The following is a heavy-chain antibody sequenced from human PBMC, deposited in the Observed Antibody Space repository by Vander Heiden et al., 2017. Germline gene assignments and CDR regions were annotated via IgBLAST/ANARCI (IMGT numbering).Heavy chain of an antibody. CDR2: ISSSSSYI. J-gene: IGHJ4*02. CDR3: ARFILPPTGGNFDY. D-gene: IGHD1-1*01. CDR1: GFTFGSYS. V-gene: IGHV3-21*01. Sequence: EVQLVESGGGLVKPGGSLRLSCAASGFTFGSYSMNWVRQAPGKGLEWVSSISSSSSYIYYADSVKGRFTISRDNAKNSLYLQMNSLRAEDTAVYYCARFILPPTGGNFDYWGQGTLVTVSS.